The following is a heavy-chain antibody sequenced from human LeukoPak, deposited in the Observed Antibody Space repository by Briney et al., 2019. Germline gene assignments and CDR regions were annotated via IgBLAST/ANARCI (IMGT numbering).Heavy chain of an antibody. D-gene: IGHD3-10*01. CDR3: ARDHAATGSFYDY. Sequence: GGSLRLSCAASGFTFSSYEMNWVRQAPGRGLEWVSYINSISETIYYADSVKGRFTISRDNAKNSLYLQMNSLRDEDTAVYYCARDHAATGSFYDYWGEGTLVTVSS. CDR2: INSISETI. J-gene: IGHJ4*02. V-gene: IGHV3-48*02. CDR1: GFTFSSYE.